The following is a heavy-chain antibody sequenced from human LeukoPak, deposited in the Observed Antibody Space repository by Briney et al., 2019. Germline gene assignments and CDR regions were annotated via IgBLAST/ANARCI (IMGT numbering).Heavy chain of an antibody. V-gene: IGHV1-69*13. CDR3: AREGYCGGDCYYYDAFDI. CDR2: IIPIFGTA. J-gene: IGHJ3*02. D-gene: IGHD2-21*01. CDR1: GGTFSSYA. Sequence: SVKVSCKASGGTFSSYAISWVRQAPGQGLEWMGGIIPIFGTANYAQKFQGRVTITADESTSTAYMELSSLRSGDTAVYYCAREGYCGGDCYYYDAFDIWGQGTMVTVSS.